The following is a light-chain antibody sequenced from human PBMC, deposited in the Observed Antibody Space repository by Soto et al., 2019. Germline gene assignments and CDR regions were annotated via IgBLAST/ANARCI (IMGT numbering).Light chain of an antibody. V-gene: IGKV1-39*01. CDR3: QQSYSTPFT. Sequence: DIQMTQSPSSLSASVGDRVTITCRASQSISSYLNWYQQKLGKAPKLLIYAASSLQSGVPSRFSGSGSGTDFTLTISSLQPEDFATYYCQQSYSTPFTFGPGTKEDIK. CDR2: AAS. CDR1: QSISSY. J-gene: IGKJ3*01.